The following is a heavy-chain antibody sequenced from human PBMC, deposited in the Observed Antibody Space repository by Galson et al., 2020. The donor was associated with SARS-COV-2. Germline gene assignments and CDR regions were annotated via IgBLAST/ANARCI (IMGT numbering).Heavy chain of an antibody. Sequence: ASVKVSCKASGYTFTSYDINWVRQPTGQGLEWMGWMNPNSGNTGYAQKFQGRVTMTRNTSISTAYMELSSLRSEDTAVYYCARLLKIKDIVVVVAATTAGYYYGMDVWGQGTTVTVSS. V-gene: IGHV1-8*01. CDR1: GYTFTSYD. D-gene: IGHD2-15*01. J-gene: IGHJ6*02. CDR2: MNPNSGNT. CDR3: ARLLKIKDIVVVVAATTAGYYYGMDV.